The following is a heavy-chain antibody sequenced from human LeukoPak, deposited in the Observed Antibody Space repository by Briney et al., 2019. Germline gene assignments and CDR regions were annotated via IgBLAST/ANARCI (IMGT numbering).Heavy chain of an antibody. V-gene: IGHV4-34*01. CDR2: INHSGST. Sequence: SETLSLTCTVSGGSISTYFWSWIRQPPGKGLEWIGEINHSGSTNYNPSLKSRVTISVDTSKNQFSLRLSSVTAADTAVYYCARGPSWSRYFQHWGQGTLVTVSS. CDR3: ARGPSWSRYFQH. J-gene: IGHJ1*01. CDR1: GGSISTYF.